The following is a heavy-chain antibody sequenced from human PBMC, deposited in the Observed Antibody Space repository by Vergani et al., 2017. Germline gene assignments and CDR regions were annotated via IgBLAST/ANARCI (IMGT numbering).Heavy chain of an antibody. CDR2: IWYDGSNK. D-gene: IGHD3-16*02. CDR3: AKDHGSYYDYIWGSYRYFDY. V-gene: IGHV3-33*06. CDR1: GFTFSSYG. Sequence: QVQLVESGGGVVQPGRSLRLSCAASGFTFSSYGMHWVRQAPGKGLEWVAVIWYDGSNKYYADSVKGRFTISRDNSKNTLYLQMNSLRAEDTAVYYCAKDHGSYYDYIWGSYRYFDYWGQGTLVTVSS. J-gene: IGHJ4*02.